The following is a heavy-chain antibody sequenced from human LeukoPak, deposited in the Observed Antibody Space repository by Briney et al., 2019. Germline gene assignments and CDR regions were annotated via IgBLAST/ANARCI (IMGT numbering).Heavy chain of an antibody. CDR2: ISVYNGNT. J-gene: IGHJ4*02. D-gene: IGHD2-2*02. CDR1: GYTFTSCG. Sequence: WASVKVSCKASGYTFTSCGISWVRQAPGQGLEWMGWISVYNGNTNYAQKLQGRVTMTTDTSTSTAYMELRSLRSDDTAVYYCARLHCSSTSCYIDYWGQGTLVTVSS. CDR3: ARLHCSSTSCYIDY. V-gene: IGHV1-18*01.